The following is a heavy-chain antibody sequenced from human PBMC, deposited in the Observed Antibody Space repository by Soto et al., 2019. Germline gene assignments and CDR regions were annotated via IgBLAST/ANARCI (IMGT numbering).Heavy chain of an antibody. CDR2: ISRSSSYI. Sequence: EVQLVESGGGLVKPGGSLRLSCAASGFTFSSYSMNWVRQAPGKGLEWVSSISRSSSYIYYADSVKGRFTISRDNAKNSLYLQMNSLRAEDTAVYYCASMPREYSGYDLGYWGQGTLVTVSS. J-gene: IGHJ4*02. CDR3: ASMPREYSGYDLGY. D-gene: IGHD5-12*01. CDR1: GFTFSSYS. V-gene: IGHV3-21*01.